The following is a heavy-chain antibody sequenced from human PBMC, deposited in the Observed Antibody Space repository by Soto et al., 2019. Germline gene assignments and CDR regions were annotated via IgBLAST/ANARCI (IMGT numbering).Heavy chain of an antibody. Sequence: GGSLRLSCAASGFTFSSYGMHWVRQAPGKGLEWVAVIWYDGSNKYYAGSVKGRFTISRDNSKNTLYLQMNSLRAEDTAVYYCAREPIVGATRGAFDIWGQGTMVTVSS. CDR1: GFTFSSYG. CDR2: IWYDGSNK. D-gene: IGHD1-26*01. CDR3: AREPIVGATRGAFDI. V-gene: IGHV3-33*01. J-gene: IGHJ3*02.